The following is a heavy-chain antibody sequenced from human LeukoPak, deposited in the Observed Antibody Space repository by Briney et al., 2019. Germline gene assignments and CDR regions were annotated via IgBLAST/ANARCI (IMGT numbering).Heavy chain of an antibody. CDR3: ASENGGGAFDI. CDR1: GVSIGSRGYY. Sequence: PSETLSLTCTVSGVSIGSRGYYWGWIRQPPGKGLEWIGTSYYSGSTYYSPSLRSRVTISVDTSKNQFSLKLKSVTAADTAVYHCASENGGGAFDIWGQGTMVTVSS. CDR2: SYYSGST. V-gene: IGHV4-39*01. J-gene: IGHJ3*02. D-gene: IGHD3-16*01.